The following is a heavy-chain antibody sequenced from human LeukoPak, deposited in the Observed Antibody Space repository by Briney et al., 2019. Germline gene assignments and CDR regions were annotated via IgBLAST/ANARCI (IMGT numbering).Heavy chain of an antibody. J-gene: IGHJ4*02. Sequence: KPSETLSLTCTVSGDSIDSYYWSWIRRPPGKGLEWIGYIYYSGSTYYNPSLKSRVTISVDTSKNQFSLKLTSVTAADTAVYYCARQNSSTWEYSFDYWGQGTLVTVSS. CDR2: IYYSGST. D-gene: IGHD6-13*01. CDR3: ARQNSSTWEYSFDY. CDR1: GDSIDSYY. V-gene: IGHV4-59*08.